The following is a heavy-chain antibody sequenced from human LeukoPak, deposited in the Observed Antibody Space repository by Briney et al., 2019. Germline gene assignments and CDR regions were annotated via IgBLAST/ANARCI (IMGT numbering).Heavy chain of an antibody. CDR3: ARETTVIKKIDY. J-gene: IGHJ4*02. Sequence: GSLRLSCEASGFTFSSYSMNWVRQAPGKGLEWVSSISSSSGYIYYADSVKGRFTISRDNAKNSLYLQMNSLRDEDTAIYYCARETTVIKKIDYWGQGTLVTVSS. V-gene: IGHV3-21*01. CDR1: GFTFSSYS. D-gene: IGHD4-17*01. CDR2: ISSSSGYI.